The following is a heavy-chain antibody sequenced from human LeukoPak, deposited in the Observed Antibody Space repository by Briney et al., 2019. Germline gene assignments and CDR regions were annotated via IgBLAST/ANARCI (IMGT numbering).Heavy chain of an antibody. V-gene: IGHV1-2*06. CDR2: INPNSGGT. D-gene: IGHD3-22*01. J-gene: IGHJ4*02. CDR3: AADSYDSSGYPSY. CDR1: GYTLTGYY. Sequence: GPSVKVSSKASGYTLTGYYMHWVRQAPGQGLEWMGRINPNSGGTNYAQKFQGRVTMTRDTSISTAYMELSRLRSDDTAVYYCAADSYDSSGYPSYWGQGTLVTVSS.